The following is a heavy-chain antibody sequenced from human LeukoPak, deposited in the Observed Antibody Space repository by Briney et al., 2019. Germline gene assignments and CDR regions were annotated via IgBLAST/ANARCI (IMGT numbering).Heavy chain of an antibody. V-gene: IGHV3-21*06. Sequence: PGGSMRLSCAASGFSFSSYTMNWVRLAPGRGLEWVSSIIGTSEMHYADSVKGRFTVSRDNDKNSLFLQLYSLSVEDTAVYYCTRAIIVALGTGPFDIWGQGTAVTVSS. CDR1: GFSFSSYT. CDR2: IIGTSEM. CDR3: TRAIIVALGTGPFDI. D-gene: IGHD6-13*01. J-gene: IGHJ3*02.